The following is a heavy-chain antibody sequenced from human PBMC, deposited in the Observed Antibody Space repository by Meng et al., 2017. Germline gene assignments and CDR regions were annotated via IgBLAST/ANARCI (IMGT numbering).Heavy chain of an antibody. V-gene: IGHV3-30*06. J-gene: IGHJ4*02. CDR2: ISYDGSNK. CDR1: GFTFSSYG. D-gene: IGHD3-22*01. Sequence: QVELGESGGGVFLPGRFLRISCAASGFTFSSYGMHWVRQAPGKGLEWVAVISYDGSNKYYADSVKGRFTISRDNSKNTLYLQMNSLRAEDTAVYYCARNTYYYDSSGYIDYWGQGTLVTVSS. CDR3: ARNTYYYDSSGYIDY.